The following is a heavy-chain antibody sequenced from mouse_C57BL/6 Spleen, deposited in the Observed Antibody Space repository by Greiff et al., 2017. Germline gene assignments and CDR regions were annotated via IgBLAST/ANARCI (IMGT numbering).Heavy chain of an antibody. J-gene: IGHJ1*03. D-gene: IGHD1-1*01. CDR1: GYTFTSYW. CDR2: IYPGSGST. V-gene: IGHV1-55*01. Sequence: QVQLQQPGAELVKPGASVKMSCKASGYTFTSYWITWVKQRPGQGLEWLGDIYPGSGSTNYNEKFKSKATLTVDTSSSTDYMQLSSLTSEDSTGYYCATCYYYGSSYRYFDVWGTGTTVTVSS. CDR3: ATCYYYGSSYRYFDV.